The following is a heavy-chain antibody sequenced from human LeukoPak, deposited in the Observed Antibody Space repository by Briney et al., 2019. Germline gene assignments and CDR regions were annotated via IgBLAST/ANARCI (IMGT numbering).Heavy chain of an antibody. Sequence: PSETPSLTCAVYGGSFSGYYWSWIRQPPGKGLVWIGEINHSGSTNYNPSLKSRVTISVDTSKNQFSLKLSSVTAADTAVYYCARGYVMYYDFWSGQHHTLDYWGQGTLVTVSS. D-gene: IGHD3-3*01. CDR2: INHSGST. J-gene: IGHJ4*02. V-gene: IGHV4-34*01. CDR3: ARGYVMYYDFWSGQHHTLDY. CDR1: GGSFSGYY.